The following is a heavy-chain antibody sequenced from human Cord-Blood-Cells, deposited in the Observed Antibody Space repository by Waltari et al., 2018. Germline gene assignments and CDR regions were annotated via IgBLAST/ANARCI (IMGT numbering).Heavy chain of an antibody. V-gene: IGHV2-5*02. CDR3: AHRGPTYYDILTGYAFDI. D-gene: IGHD3-9*01. Sequence: QITLKESGPTLVKPTQTLTLTCTFSGFSPSTSGVGVGWIRQPPGKALEWLALIYWDDDKRYSPSLKSRLTITKDTSKNQVVLTMTNMDPVDTATYYCAHRGPTYYDILTGYAFDIWGQGTMVTVSS. CDR1: GFSPSTSGVG. CDR2: IYWDDDK. J-gene: IGHJ3*02.